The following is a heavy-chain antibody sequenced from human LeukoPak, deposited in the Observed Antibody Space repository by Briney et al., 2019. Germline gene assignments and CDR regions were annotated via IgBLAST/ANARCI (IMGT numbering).Heavy chain of an antibody. Sequence: SQTLSLTCTVSGGSISSGSYYWSWIRQPAGKGLEWIGRIYTSGSTNYNPSLKSRVTISVDTSKNQFSLKLSSVTAADTAVYYCGRGEQLVGGYYYYMDVWGKGTTVTVSS. D-gene: IGHD6-6*01. CDR2: IYTSGST. J-gene: IGHJ6*03. CDR3: GRGEQLVGGYYYYMDV. V-gene: IGHV4-61*02. CDR1: GGSISSGSYY.